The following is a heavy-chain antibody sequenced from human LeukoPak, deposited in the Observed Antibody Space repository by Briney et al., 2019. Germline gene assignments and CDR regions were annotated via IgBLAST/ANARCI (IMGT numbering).Heavy chain of an antibody. CDR2: MNPSSGNT. J-gene: IGHJ4*02. V-gene: IGHV1-8*01. Sequence: GASVKVSCKASGYTFTSYDINWVRQATGQGPEWMGWMNPSSGNTGYAQRFQGRVTMTRDTSISTAYLELGSLRSEDTAVYYCASHTYYYSSGSFGHWGQGTLVAVSS. CDR3: ASHTYYYSSGSFGH. D-gene: IGHD3-10*01. CDR1: GYTFTSYD.